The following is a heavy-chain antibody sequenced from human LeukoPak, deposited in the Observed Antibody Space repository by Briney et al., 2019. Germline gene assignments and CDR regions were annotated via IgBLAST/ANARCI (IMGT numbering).Heavy chain of an antibody. CDR1: GFTFGDYA. Sequence: GGSLRLSRTASGFTFGDYAMNWVRQAPGKGLEWVGFLRGKAYGGTTEYAASVKGRFTISRDDSKSIAYLQMNSLKTEDTAVYYCTRVRYCSSTSCLHFDYWGQGTLVTVSS. D-gene: IGHD2-2*01. CDR3: TRVRYCSSTSCLHFDY. J-gene: IGHJ4*02. CDR2: LRGKAYGGTT. V-gene: IGHV3-49*04.